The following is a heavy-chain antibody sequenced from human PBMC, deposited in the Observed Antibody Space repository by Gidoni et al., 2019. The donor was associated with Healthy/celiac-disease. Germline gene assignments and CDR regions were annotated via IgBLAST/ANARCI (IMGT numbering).Heavy chain of an antibody. CDR3: AKAGYSSSWFFDY. J-gene: IGHJ4*02. D-gene: IGHD6-13*01. Sequence: QVQLVESGGGVVQPGRSLRLSCADSGFTFSSYGMHWVRQAPGKGLEWLAVISYDGSNKYYADSVKGRFTISRDNSKNTLYLQMNSLRAEDTAVYYCAKAGYSSSWFFDYWGQGTLVTVSS. CDR1: GFTFSSYG. CDR2: ISYDGSNK. V-gene: IGHV3-30*18.